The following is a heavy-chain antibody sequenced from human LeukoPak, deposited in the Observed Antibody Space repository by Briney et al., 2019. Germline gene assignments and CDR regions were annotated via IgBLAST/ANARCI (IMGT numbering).Heavy chain of an antibody. CDR3: GRESGGGYSGYEFDY. Sequence: PGGSLRLSCAASGFTFSSHGMNWVRQAPGKGLEWVSGISPSGGITYYTDSVKGRFTIYRDNSKNTVSRQMTSLRAEDTAVYYCGRESGGGYSGYEFDYWGQGTLVTVSS. J-gene: IGHJ4*02. CDR2: ISPSGGIT. CDR1: GFTFSSHG. V-gene: IGHV3-23*01. D-gene: IGHD5-12*01.